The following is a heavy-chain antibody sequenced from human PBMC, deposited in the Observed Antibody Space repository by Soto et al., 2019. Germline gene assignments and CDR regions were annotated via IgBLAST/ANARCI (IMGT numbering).Heavy chain of an antibody. V-gene: IGHV3-23*01. D-gene: IGHD6-19*01. J-gene: IGHJ4*02. Sequence: VQLLESGGGLVQPGGSLRLSCAASGFIFRDYAMNWVRQATGKGLEWVSDISGSGDSARYADSVKGRFTISGDNSRDPLYLHMNSLEVDATAVYYCGKERRGSGWSVCDFWGQGDLVTVSS. CDR2: ISGSGDSA. CDR1: GFIFRDYA. CDR3: GKERRGSGWSVCDF.